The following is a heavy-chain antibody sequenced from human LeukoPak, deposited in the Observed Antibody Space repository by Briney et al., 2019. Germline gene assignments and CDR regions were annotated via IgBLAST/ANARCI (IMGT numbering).Heavy chain of an antibody. D-gene: IGHD3-3*01. CDR1: GFTFSSYG. Sequence: PGGSLRLSCAASGFTFSSYGMHWVRQAPGKGLEWVAVISYDGSNKYYADSVKGRFTISRDNSKNTLYLQMNSLRAEDTAVYYCAKEDDFWSGYLRIRAYGMDGWGQGTTVTVSS. CDR3: AKEDDFWSGYLRIRAYGMDG. J-gene: IGHJ6*02. V-gene: IGHV3-30*18. CDR2: ISYDGSNK.